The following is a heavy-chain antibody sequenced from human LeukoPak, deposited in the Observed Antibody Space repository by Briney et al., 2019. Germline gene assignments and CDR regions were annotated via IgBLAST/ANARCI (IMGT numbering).Heavy chain of an antibody. CDR1: GGTFSCYA. CDR3: ARVDLTLFGVVTYNWFDP. V-gene: IGHV1-69*13. D-gene: IGHD3-3*01. J-gene: IGHJ5*02. Sequence: GASVKVSCKASGGTFSCYAISWVRQAPGQGLEWMGGIIPIFGTANYAQKFQGRVTITADESTSTAYMELSSLRSEDTAVYYCARVDLTLFGVVTYNWFDPWGQGTLVTVSS. CDR2: IIPIFGTA.